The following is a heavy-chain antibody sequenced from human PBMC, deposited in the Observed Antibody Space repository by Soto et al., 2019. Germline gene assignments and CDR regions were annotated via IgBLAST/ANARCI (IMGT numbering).Heavy chain of an antibody. CDR1: GGTFGNTA. V-gene: IGHV1-69*12. D-gene: IGHD3-3*01. J-gene: IGHJ5*02. CDR2: IVPMFGTA. Sequence: QVQLVQSGAEVKKPGSSVNVSCKTSGGTFGNTAVTWVRQAPGQGLEWMRGIVPMFGTANYAQKFQGRVTITADESTNTAYMELRSLRSDDTAVYYCARDGDPGYTFWSGPLGGGRFDPWGQGTLVTVSS. CDR3: ARDGDPGYTFWSGPLGGGRFDP.